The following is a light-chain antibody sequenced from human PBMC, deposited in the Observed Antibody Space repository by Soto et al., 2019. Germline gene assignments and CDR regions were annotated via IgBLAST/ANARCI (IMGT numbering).Light chain of an antibody. CDR3: SSYTISSTYVV. Sequence: QSALTQPASVSGSPGLSITISCTGTSSDVGGYNYVSWYQQHPGKAPKLMIYDVSNRPSGVSNRFSGSKSGNTASLTISGLQAEDEADYYCSSYTISSTYVVFGGGTKLTVL. V-gene: IGLV2-14*01. CDR1: SSDVGGYNY. J-gene: IGLJ2*01. CDR2: DVS.